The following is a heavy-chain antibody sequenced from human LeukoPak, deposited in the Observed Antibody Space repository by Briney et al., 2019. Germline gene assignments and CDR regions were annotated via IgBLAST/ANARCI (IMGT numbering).Heavy chain of an antibody. Sequence: PGGALRLSCAASGFTFSRYDMHWVRQVAGKGREGVAGICTAGDAYSPGCVTGRFTISRENTQNSLYLQMNNLRVGDTALYYCVRSLGSSSWSVGGVFDIWGQGTLVTVPS. D-gene: IGHD6-13*01. CDR3: VRSLGSSSWSVGGVFDI. CDR2: ICTAGDA. J-gene: IGHJ3*02. V-gene: IGHV3-13*01. CDR1: GFTFSRYD.